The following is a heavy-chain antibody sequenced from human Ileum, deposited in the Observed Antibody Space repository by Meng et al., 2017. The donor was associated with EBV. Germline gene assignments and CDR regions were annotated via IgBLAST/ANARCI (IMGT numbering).Heavy chain of an antibody. CDR3: VRDGRSINLLDY. J-gene: IGHJ4*02. CDR1: GYSFNKFA. D-gene: IGHD2-15*01. V-gene: IGHV7-4-1*02. CDR2: INTKTGDP. Sequence: QVQLVQSWSELKKPVALVKVSCKASGYSFNKFAINWVRQAPGQGLEWVGWINTKTGDPRYAQGFTGRFVFSLDTSVSTAYLQISSLKPEDTAVYYCVRDGRSINLLDYWGQGTLVTVSS.